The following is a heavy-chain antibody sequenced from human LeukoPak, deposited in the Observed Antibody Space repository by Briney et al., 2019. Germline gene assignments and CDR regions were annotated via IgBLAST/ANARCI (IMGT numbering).Heavy chain of an antibody. J-gene: IGHJ5*02. Sequence: TLSLTCTFSGGSISSGSYYWSWIRQPAGKGLEWIGRIYTSGRTNYNPSLKSRVTISVDTSKNQFSLKLSSVTAADTAVYYCARHGGIVESWFDPWGQGTLVTVSS. D-gene: IGHD2-15*01. CDR1: GGSISSGSYY. CDR2: IYTSGRT. CDR3: ARHGGIVESWFDP. V-gene: IGHV4-61*02.